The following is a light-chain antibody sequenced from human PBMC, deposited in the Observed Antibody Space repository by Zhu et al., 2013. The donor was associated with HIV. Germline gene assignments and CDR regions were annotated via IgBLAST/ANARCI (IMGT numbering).Light chain of an antibody. CDR3: AAWDGSLTGYV. Sequence: QSALTQPASVSGSPGQSITISCTGTSSDVGGYDHVCWYQQYPGKAPTLIIYEVSSRPSGVPDRFSGSKSGTSASLAISGLQSEDEADYYCAAWDGSLTGYVFGTGTKVTVL. CDR1: SSDVGGYDH. CDR2: EVS. J-gene: IGLJ1*01. V-gene: IGLV2-14*01.